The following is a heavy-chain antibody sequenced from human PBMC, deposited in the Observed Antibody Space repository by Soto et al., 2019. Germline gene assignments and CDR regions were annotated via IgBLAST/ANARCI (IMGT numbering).Heavy chain of an antibody. CDR2: ISWNSGII. D-gene: IGHD3-16*02. CDR1: GFTFDDYA. V-gene: IGHV3-9*01. Sequence: GGSLRLSCAASGFTFDDYAMHWVRQAPGKGLEWVSGISWNSGIIGYADSVKGRFTISRDNAKNSLYLQMNSLRAEDTALYYCAKDREEDYVWGSYRKGLYGMDVWGQGTTVTVSS. J-gene: IGHJ6*02. CDR3: AKDREEDYVWGSYRKGLYGMDV.